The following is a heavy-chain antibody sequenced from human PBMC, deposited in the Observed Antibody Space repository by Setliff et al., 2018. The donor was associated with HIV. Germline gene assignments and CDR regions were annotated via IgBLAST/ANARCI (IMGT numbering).Heavy chain of an antibody. D-gene: IGHD7-27*01. J-gene: IGHJ4*02. CDR2: IWYDASKK. CDR1: GFTFNSYG. Sequence: PGGSLRLSCAASGFTFNSYGIHWVRQAPGKGLEWVALIWYDASKKEYSDSVKGRFTISRHNAKNSLSLQMISLRAEDTAVYYCAKDRWGGRPYYFDYWGQGTLVTVSS. V-gene: IGHV3-33*03. CDR3: AKDRWGGRPYYFDY.